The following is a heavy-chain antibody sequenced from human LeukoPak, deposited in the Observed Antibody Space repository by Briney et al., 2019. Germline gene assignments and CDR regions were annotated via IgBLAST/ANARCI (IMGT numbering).Heavy chain of an antibody. CDR3: ALLSGPSDY. J-gene: IGHJ4*02. CDR1: GFTFSSYA. D-gene: IGHD6-19*01. CDR2: ISGSGGST. V-gene: IGHV3-23*01. Sequence: PGGSLRLSCAAPGFTFSSYAMSWVRQAPGKGLEWVSAISGSGGSTYYADSVKGRFTISRDSSKNTMYLQMNSLRAEDTAVYYCALLSGPSDYWGQGTLVTVSS.